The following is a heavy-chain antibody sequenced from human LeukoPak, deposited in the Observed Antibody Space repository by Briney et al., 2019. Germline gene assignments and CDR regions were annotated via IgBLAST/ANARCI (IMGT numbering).Heavy chain of an antibody. V-gene: IGHV4-59*01. J-gene: IGHJ6*03. CDR1: GGSISSYY. CDR2: IYYSGST. CDR3: ARGGGSSSWRLYYYYYYMDV. Sequence: PSETLSLTCTVSGGSISSYYWSWIRQPPGKGLEWIGYIYYSGSTNYNPSLKSRVTISVDTSKNQFSLKLSSVTAGDTAVYYCARGGGSSSWRLYYYYYYMDVWGKGTTVTISS. D-gene: IGHD6-13*01.